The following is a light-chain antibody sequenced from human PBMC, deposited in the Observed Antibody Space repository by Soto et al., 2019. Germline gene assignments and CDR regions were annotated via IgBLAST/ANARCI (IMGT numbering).Light chain of an antibody. V-gene: IGKV3-15*01. J-gene: IGKJ4*01. Sequence: EIVMTQSPATLSVSPGERATLSCRASQSVYSTLAWYQQKPGQAPSLLIYHASPRATGIPARFSGSGSGTDFTLTISSLQSEDFSVYYCQQYNKLPLTFGGGTKLEIK. CDR3: QQYNKLPLT. CDR1: QSVYST. CDR2: HAS.